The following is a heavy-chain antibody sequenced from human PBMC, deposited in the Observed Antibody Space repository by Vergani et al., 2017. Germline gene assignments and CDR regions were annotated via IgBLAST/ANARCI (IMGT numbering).Heavy chain of an antibody. Sequence: EVHLEESGGGLVQPGGSLRLSCAASGFTFGDYYMAWIRLAPGKGLDWVASIKRDGTETFYVDSVKGRFTISRDNAKTTLYLQMNSLRDEDRGVYYCARHGGSGWSLDYWGQGTLVTVSS. CDR3: ARHGGSGWSLDY. J-gene: IGHJ4*02. D-gene: IGHD6-19*01. V-gene: IGHV3-7*01. CDR2: IKRDGTET. CDR1: GFTFGDYY.